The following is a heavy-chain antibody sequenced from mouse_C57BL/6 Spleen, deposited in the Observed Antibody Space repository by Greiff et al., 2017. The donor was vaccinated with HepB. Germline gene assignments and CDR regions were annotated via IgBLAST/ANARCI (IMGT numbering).Heavy chain of an antibody. CDR1: GFNIKDYY. Sequence: EVKLMESGAELVKPGASVKLSCTASGFNIKDYYMHWVKQRTEQGLEWIGRIDPEDGETKYAPKFQGKATITADTSSNTAYLQLSSLTSEDTAVYYCARSLDSNYDAMDYWGQGTSVTVSS. D-gene: IGHD2-5*01. CDR2: IDPEDGET. CDR3: ARSLDSNYDAMDY. V-gene: IGHV14-2*01. J-gene: IGHJ4*01.